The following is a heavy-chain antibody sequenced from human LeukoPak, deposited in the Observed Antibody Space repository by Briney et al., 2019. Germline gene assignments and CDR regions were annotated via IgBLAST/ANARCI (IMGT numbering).Heavy chain of an antibody. CDR1: GGSISSSSYY. CDR2: IYYSGST. V-gene: IGHV4-39*07. Sequence: SSETLSLTCTVSGGSISSSSYYWGWIRQPPGKGLEWIGSIYYSGSTYYNPSLKSRVTISVDTSKNQFSLKLSSVTAADTAVYYCARVWYSSSWKGGFDPWGQGTLVTVSS. CDR3: ARVWYSSSWKGGFDP. D-gene: IGHD6-13*01. J-gene: IGHJ5*02.